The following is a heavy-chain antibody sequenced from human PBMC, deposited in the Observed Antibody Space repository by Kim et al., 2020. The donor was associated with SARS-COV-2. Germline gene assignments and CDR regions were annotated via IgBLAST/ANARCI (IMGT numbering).Heavy chain of an antibody. Sequence: SETLSLTCAVYGGSFSGYFWNWTRQPPGKGLEWIGELTQSGSTNYNPSLKSRVTISRDTSKNQFSLRLTSVTAADTAVYFCARGPGWTIAARPFDSWGRGTLVTVSS. J-gene: IGHJ4*02. CDR3: ARGPGWTIAARPFDS. D-gene: IGHD6-6*01. V-gene: IGHV4-34*01. CDR2: LTQSGST. CDR1: GGSFSGYF.